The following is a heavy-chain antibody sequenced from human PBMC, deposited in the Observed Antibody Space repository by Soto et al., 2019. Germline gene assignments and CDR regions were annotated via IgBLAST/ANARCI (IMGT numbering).Heavy chain of an antibody. J-gene: IGHJ4*02. D-gene: IGHD6-19*01. CDR1: GFRFNIYS. Sequence: EVQLVESGGNLVEPGGSLRLSCAASGFRFNIYSMNWVRQAPGKGLEWSAYITSDTKTIKYADSVKGRFTISRDNDKNLGYRYMNSLRDEDTGVDHGARSVEGHFDYWGQGTVVTVSA. CDR2: ITSDTKTI. V-gene: IGHV3-48*02. CDR3: ARSVEGHFDY.